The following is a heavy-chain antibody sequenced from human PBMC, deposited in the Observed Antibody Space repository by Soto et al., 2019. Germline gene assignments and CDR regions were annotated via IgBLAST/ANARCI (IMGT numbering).Heavy chain of an antibody. Sequence: QVQLVQSGAEVKKPGSSVKVSCKASGGTFSSYTISWVRQAPGQGLEWMGRIIPILGIANYAQKFQGRVTITADKSTSTAYMELRSLRSEDTAVYYCARVEGRSGYTDWGQGTLVTVSS. D-gene: IGHD6-19*01. J-gene: IGHJ4*02. V-gene: IGHV1-69*02. CDR2: IIPILGIA. CDR3: ARVEGRSGYTD. CDR1: GGTFSSYT.